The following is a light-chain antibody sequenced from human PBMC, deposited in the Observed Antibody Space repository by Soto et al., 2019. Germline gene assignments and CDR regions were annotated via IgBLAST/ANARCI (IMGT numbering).Light chain of an antibody. Sequence: ALTQPRSVSGSPGQSVTISCTGTSSDVGGYNYVSWYQQHPGKAPKLMIYDVSKRPSGVPDRFSGSKSGNTASLTISGLQAEDEADYYCLSYTSANTRVFGGGTKVTVL. CDR1: SSDVGGYNY. V-gene: IGLV2-11*01. J-gene: IGLJ3*02. CDR3: LSYTSANTRV. CDR2: DVS.